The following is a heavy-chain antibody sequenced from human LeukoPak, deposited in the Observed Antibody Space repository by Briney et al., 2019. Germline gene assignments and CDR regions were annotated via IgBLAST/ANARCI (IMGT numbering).Heavy chain of an antibody. D-gene: IGHD6-19*01. J-gene: IGHJ4*02. CDR3: AISPKQWLANDPYFDF. V-gene: IGHV4-31*03. Sequence: TLSLTCTVSGGSISSGGYYWSWIRQHPGKGLEWIGYIYYSGSTYYNPSLKSRVTISVDTSKNQFSLKLSSVTAADPAVYYCAISPKQWLANDPYFDFWGQGTLVTVSS. CDR1: GGSISSGGYY. CDR2: IYYSGST.